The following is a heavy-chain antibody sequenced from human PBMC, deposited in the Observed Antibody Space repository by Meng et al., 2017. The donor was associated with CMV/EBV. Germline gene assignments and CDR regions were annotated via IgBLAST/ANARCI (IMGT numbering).Heavy chain of an antibody. CDR2: IKQDGSEK. V-gene: IGHV3-7*03. J-gene: IGHJ3*02. CDR3: ASDIVGATYAFDI. D-gene: IGHD1-26*01. CDR1: GFTFSSYW. Sequence: GGSLRLSCAASGFTFSSYWMSWVRQAPGKGLEWVANIKQDGSEKYYVDSVKGRFTISRDNSKNTLYLQMNSLRAEDTAVYYCASDIVGATYAFDIWGQGTMVTVSS.